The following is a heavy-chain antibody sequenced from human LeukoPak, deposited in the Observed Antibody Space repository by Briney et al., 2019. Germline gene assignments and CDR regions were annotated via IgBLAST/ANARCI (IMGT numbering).Heavy chain of an antibody. V-gene: IGHV1-46*01. CDR1: GYTFTSYY. D-gene: IGHD5-18*01. CDR3: ARDKRIQLWRRAFDY. CDR2: INPSGGST. Sequence: ASVKVSCKASGYTFTSYYMHWVRQAPGQGLEWMGIINPSGGSTSYAQKFQGRVTMTRDTSTSTVYMELSSLRSEDTAVYYCARDKRIQLWRRAFDYWGQGTLVTVSS. J-gene: IGHJ4*02.